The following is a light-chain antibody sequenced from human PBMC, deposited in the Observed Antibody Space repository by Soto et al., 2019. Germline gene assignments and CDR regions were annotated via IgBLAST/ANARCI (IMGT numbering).Light chain of an antibody. CDR2: AAS. Sequence: DIQMTQSPSSVSASVGDRVTMTCRASQGIRSWLVWYQQKAGKAPKLLIYAASKLQSGVPSRFSGSGSGTDFTLTISSLQPEDSATYYCQQANSFPQTFGQGTKVEIK. J-gene: IGKJ1*01. CDR1: QGIRSW. CDR3: QQANSFPQT. V-gene: IGKV1-12*01.